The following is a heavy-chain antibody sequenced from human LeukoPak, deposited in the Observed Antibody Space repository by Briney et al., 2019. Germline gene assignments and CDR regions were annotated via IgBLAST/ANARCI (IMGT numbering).Heavy chain of an antibody. CDR2: INAGNGNT. CDR3: ARDRDYDFWSGYYYYYYGMDV. D-gene: IGHD3-3*01. CDR1: GYTFTSYA. J-gene: IGHJ6*02. Sequence: GASVKVSCKASGYTFTSYAMHWVRQAPGQRLEWMGWINAGNGNTKYSQKFQGRVTITRDTSASTAYMELSSLRSEDTAVYNCARDRDYDFWSGYYYYYYGMDVWGQGTTVTVSS. V-gene: IGHV1-3*01.